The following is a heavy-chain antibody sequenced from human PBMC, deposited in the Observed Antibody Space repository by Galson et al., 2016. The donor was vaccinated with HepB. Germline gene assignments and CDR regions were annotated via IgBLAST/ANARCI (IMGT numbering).Heavy chain of an antibody. CDR3: ARTAQTLLLFNH. D-gene: IGHD3/OR15-3a*01. Sequence: TLSLTRTVSGGSISSGDYYWSWIRQYPGKGLEWIGYIYYNGNTYYNPSLKSRVTISVDTSKNQFSLKLSSVTAADTAVYYCARTAQTLLLFNHWGQGTLVTVSS. J-gene: IGHJ4*02. CDR2: IYYNGNT. V-gene: IGHV4-31*03. CDR1: GGSISSGDYY.